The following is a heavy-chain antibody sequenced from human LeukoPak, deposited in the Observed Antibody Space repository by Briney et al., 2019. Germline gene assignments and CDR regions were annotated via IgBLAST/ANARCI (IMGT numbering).Heavy chain of an antibody. J-gene: IGHJ4*02. CDR2: ISIDGSTR. D-gene: IGHD3-3*01. CDR1: GFTFSTHS. Sequence: GGSLRLSCAASGFTFSTHSMNWVRQAPGKGLEWVSYISIDGSTRYYADSVKGRFTISRHNAKNSVYLQMNSLRAEDTAVYYCARIPGVVIDYWGQGILVTVSS. CDR3: ARIPGVVIDY. V-gene: IGHV3-48*01.